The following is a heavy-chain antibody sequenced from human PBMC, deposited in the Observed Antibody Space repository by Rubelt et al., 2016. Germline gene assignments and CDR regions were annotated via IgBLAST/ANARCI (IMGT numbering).Heavy chain of an antibody. CDR3: ARNTPMIPGDYFDY. J-gene: IGHJ4*02. D-gene: IGHD3-22*01. V-gene: IGHV3-48*04. Sequence: EVQLVESGGGLVQPGGSLRLSCAASGFTFSSYSMNWVRQAPGKGLEWVSYISSSSSSIYYADSVKGRFTISSDSARKSLYLQMNSLRAEDTAVYYCARNTPMIPGDYFDYWGQGTLVAVSS. CDR2: ISSSSSSI. CDR1: GFTFSSYS.